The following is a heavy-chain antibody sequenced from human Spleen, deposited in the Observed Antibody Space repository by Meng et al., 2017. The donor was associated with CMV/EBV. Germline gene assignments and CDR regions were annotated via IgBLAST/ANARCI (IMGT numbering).Heavy chain of an antibody. CDR2: INSDGSST. CDR1: GFTFSSYW. V-gene: IGHV3-74*01. Sequence: GESLKISCAASGFTFSSYWMHWVRQAPGKGLVWVSRINSDGSSTSYADSVKGRFTISRDNSKNTLYLQMNSLRAEDTAVYYCAKAQTPIAAAGTPLYYYYGMDVWGQGTTVTVSS. D-gene: IGHD6-13*01. CDR3: AKAQTPIAAAGTPLYYYYGMDV. J-gene: IGHJ6*02.